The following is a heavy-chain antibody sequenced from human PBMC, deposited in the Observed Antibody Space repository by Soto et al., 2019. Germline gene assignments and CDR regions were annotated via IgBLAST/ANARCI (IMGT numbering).Heavy chain of an antibody. CDR1: GFKCSYYG. J-gene: IGHJ6*03. CDR3: ARGTSHFYYSIDV. CDR2: IWYDGGRE. V-gene: IGHV3-33*01. Sequence: QVQLVESGGGVVQPGTSLRLSGRASGFKCSYYGMHWVRQGPGKGLEWVAVIWYDGGREYYSGSVEGRFPISRDNFKTTVYLEMNSLRVEDTAVYYCARGTSHFYYSIDVWGEGTTVTVSS. D-gene: IGHD3-16*01.